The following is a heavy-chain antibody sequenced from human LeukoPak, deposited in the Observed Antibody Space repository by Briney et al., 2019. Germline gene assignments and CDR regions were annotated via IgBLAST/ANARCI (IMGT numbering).Heavy chain of an antibody. V-gene: IGHV3-23*01. CDR3: VKAGLNADIILNS. CDR1: GFTFSIYV. CDR2: IYGSGETT. Sequence: PGGSLRLSCAASGFTFSIYVMTWVRQAPGKGLEWVSAIYGSGETTYYADSAKGRFTVSRDNSKNTLYLQMNGLRVEDTAVYYCVKAGLNADIILNSWGQGTLVTVSS. D-gene: IGHD4-23*01. J-gene: IGHJ4*02.